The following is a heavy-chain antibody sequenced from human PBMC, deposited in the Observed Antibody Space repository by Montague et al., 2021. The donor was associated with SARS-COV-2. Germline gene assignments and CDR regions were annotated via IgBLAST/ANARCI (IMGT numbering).Heavy chain of an antibody. CDR2: TNYRSKWTS. CDR3: VRDTGSAQAGFDA. D-gene: IGHD4-17*01. Sequence: CAISGDSVWSNTAAWNWIRQSPSRGLEWLGRTNYRSKWTSDYATPVEGRISIDPDTSKNQFFLYLRSVTPEDTGVYYCVRDTGSAQAGFDAWGQGTLVTVSS. J-gene: IGHJ4*02. CDR1: GDSVWSNTAA. V-gene: IGHV6-1*01.